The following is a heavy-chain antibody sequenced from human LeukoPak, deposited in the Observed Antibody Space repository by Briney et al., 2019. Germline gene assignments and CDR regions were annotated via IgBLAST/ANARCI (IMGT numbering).Heavy chain of an antibody. Sequence: SETLSLTCAVYGGSFSGYYWSWIRQPPGKGLEWIGEINHSGSTNYNPSLKSRVTISVDTSKNQFSLKLSSVTAADTAAYYCARGYQLLYDYFDYWGQGTLVTVSS. CDR3: ARGYQLLYDYFDY. J-gene: IGHJ4*02. D-gene: IGHD2-2*02. V-gene: IGHV4-34*01. CDR1: GGSFSGYY. CDR2: INHSGST.